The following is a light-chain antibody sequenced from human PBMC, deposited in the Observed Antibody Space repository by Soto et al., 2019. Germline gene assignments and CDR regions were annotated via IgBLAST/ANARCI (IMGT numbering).Light chain of an antibody. J-gene: IGLJ1*01. CDR2: EVN. CDR1: SGDIGAYNY. Sequence: QSVLTQSPSASASPGQSVTLSCTGSSGDIGAYNYVSWYQQHPGKAPKLIIYEVNKRPSGVPDRFSGSKSGITASLTVSGLQADDEADYYCSSYTRSSTYVFGTGTKVTVL. V-gene: IGLV2-8*01. CDR3: SSYTRSSTYV.